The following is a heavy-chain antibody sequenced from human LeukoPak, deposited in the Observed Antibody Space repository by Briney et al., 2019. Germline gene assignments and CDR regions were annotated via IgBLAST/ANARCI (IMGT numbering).Heavy chain of an antibody. D-gene: IGHD3-22*01. CDR3: ARVFSTNYYDNRGWFDP. CDR1: GGSISNYY. J-gene: IGHJ5*02. CDR2: IYYSGST. Sequence: SETLSLTCIVSGGSISNYYWSWVRQPPGKGLEWIGYIYYSGSTNYNPSLKSRVTISVDTSKNQFSLKLSSVTAADTAVYYCARVFSTNYYDNRGWFDPWGQGTLVTVSS. V-gene: IGHV4-59*01.